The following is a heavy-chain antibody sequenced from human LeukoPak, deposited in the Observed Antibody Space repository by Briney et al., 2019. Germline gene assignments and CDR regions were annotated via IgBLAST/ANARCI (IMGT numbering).Heavy chain of an antibody. CDR1: GFTFDRYT. V-gene: IGHV3-43*01. J-gene: IGHJ4*02. CDR2: ITRDGGGT. D-gene: IGHD3-22*01. CDR3: ARGSPYYYDSSGLDY. Sequence: PGGSLRLSCAASGFTFDRYTMYWVRQPPGKGLEWVSLITRDGGGTYYADSVKGRFTISRDNSKNTLYLQMNSLRAEDTAVYYCARGSPYYYDSSGLDYWGQGTLVTVSS.